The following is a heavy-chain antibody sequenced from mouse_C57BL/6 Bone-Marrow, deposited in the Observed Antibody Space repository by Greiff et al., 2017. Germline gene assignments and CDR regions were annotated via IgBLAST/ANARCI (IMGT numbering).Heavy chain of an antibody. Sequence: VQLQQSGPELVKPGASVKISCKASGFAFSSSWMNWVKQRHGTGLEWIGRIYTGDGDTIYNGKFKGKATLTADKSSSTAYMQLRSLTSEDAAVYFCARKSYGNSFAYWGQGTLVTVSA. J-gene: IGHJ3*01. CDR2: IYTGDGDT. CDR3: ARKSYGNSFAY. V-gene: IGHV1-82*01. D-gene: IGHD2-1*01. CDR1: GFAFSSSW.